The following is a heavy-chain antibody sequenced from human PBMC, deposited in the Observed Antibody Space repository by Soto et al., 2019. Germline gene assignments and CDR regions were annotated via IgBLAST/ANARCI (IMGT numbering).Heavy chain of an antibody. D-gene: IGHD3-16*01. V-gene: IGHV3-23*01. CDR2: ISGNGGTT. J-gene: IGHJ3*02. CDR3: AKGGYYSLFDI. Sequence: XGSLRLTFAASGFIFSSYSMTWVRQGPGKGLEWVSGISGNGGTTYYADSVKGRFIISRDNSKNTLFLQMNSLRAEDSAIYYCAKGGYYSLFDIWGQGTMVTVSS. CDR1: GFIFSSYS.